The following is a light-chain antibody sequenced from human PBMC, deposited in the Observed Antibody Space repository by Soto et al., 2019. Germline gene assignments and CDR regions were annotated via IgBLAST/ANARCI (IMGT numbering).Light chain of an antibody. J-gene: IGLJ2*01. V-gene: IGLV1-47*02. Sequence: QSVLTQPRSASGTPGQRVTISYSGSSSNIGSNYVYWYQQLPGTAPKLLIYSNNQRPSGVPDRFSGSKSGTSASLAISGLRSEDEADYYCAAWDDSLSGRGVFGGGTKLTVL. CDR1: SSNIGSNY. CDR3: AAWDDSLSGRGV. CDR2: SNN.